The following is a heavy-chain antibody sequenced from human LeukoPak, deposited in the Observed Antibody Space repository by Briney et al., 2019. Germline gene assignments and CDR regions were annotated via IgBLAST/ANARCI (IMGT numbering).Heavy chain of an antibody. CDR1: GYTFTTYA. CDR2: IIPIFGTA. CDR3: ASKRGYSYGFEY. J-gene: IGHJ4*02. Sequence: ASVKVSCKASGYTFTTYAMHWVRQAPGQGLEWMGGIIPIFGTANYAQKFQGRVTTTADESTSTAYMELSSLRSEDTAVYYCASKRGYSYGFEYWGQGTLVTVSS. V-gene: IGHV1-69*13. D-gene: IGHD5-18*01.